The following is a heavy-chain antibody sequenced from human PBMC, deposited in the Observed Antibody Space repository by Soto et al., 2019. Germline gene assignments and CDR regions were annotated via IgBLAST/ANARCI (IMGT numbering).Heavy chain of an antibody. CDR1: GGTFSSYS. Sequence: QVQLVQSGAEVKKPGSSVKVSCKASGGTFSSYSINWVRQAPGQGLEWMGEIIHIFGTANYEQKFQGRVTMTADESTSTAYMALSSLRYEDTAVYYCARDGGRHSGGIDYWGQGTLVTVSS. D-gene: IGHD1-26*01. J-gene: IGHJ4*02. CDR2: IIHIFGTA. CDR3: ARDGGRHSGGIDY. V-gene: IGHV1-69*01.